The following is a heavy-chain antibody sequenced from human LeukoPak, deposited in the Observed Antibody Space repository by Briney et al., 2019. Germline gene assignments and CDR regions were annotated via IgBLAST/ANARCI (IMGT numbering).Heavy chain of an antibody. CDR1: GFTFTGYW. CDR3: ARGAYCGGDCYYYFDY. V-gene: IGHV3-7*05. CDR2: IKQDGSEK. D-gene: IGHD2-21*02. J-gene: IGHJ4*02. Sequence: GGSLRLSCAASGFTFTGYWMSWARQAPGKGLEWVANIKQDGSEKYYVDSVKGRFTISRDNAKNSLYLQMNSLRAEDTALYYCARGAYCGGDCYYYFDYWGQGTLVTVSS.